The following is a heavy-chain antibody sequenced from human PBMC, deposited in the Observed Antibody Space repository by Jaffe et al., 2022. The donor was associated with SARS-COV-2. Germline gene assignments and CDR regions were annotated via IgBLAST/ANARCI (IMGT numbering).Heavy chain of an antibody. CDR1: GGSISSYY. D-gene: IGHD1-20*01. Sequence: QVQLQESGPGLVKPSETLSLTCTVSGGSISSYYWSWIRQPPGKGLEWIGYIYYSGSTNYNPSLKSRVTISVDTSKNQFSLKLSSVTAADTAVYYCARVKREGNIRNYYYMDVWGKGTTVTVSS. J-gene: IGHJ6*03. V-gene: IGHV4-59*01. CDR3: ARVKREGNIRNYYYMDV. CDR2: IYYSGST.